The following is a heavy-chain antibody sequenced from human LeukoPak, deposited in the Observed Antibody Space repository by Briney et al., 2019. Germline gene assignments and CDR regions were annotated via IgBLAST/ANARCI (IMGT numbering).Heavy chain of an antibody. D-gene: IGHD6-6*01. CDR1: GFTFTNYR. J-gene: IGHJ6*02. CDR3: ASCSRPNYYYGMDV. V-gene: IGHV3-53*01. CDR2: IYSVGST. Sequence: GGSLRLSCAASGFTFTNYRMTWVRQAPGKGLEWVSGIYSVGSTYYADSVKGRFTISRDESKNTLYLQMNSLRADDTAVYYCASCSRPNYYYGMDVWGQGTTVTVSS.